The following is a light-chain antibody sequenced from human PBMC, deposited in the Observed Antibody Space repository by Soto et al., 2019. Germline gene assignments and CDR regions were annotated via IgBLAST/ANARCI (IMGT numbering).Light chain of an antibody. CDR3: QHYNTYPS. CDR2: DAS. J-gene: IGKJ2*01. V-gene: IGKV1-5*01. CDR1: QSIDRW. Sequence: DIQMTQSPSTLSPFVGDRVTITCRASQSIDRWLAWYQQKPGQAPKLLIYDASSLESGVPSRFSGSGSGTEFTLTIISLQPDDFETYYCQHYNTYPSFGQGTKLEIK.